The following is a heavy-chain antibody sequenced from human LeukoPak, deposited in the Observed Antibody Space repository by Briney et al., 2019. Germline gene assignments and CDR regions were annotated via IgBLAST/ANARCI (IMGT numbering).Heavy chain of an antibody. V-gene: IGHV4-59*12. J-gene: IGHJ4*02. CDR2: IYYSGST. D-gene: IGHD6-19*01. Sequence: PSETLSLTCTVSGGSISSYYWSWIRQPPGKGLEWIGYIYYSGSTNYNPSLKSRVTISVDTSKNQFSLKLSSVTAADTAVYYCAGYSSGWTQTPIDYWGQGTLVTVSS. CDR1: GGSISSYY. CDR3: AGYSSGWTQTPIDY.